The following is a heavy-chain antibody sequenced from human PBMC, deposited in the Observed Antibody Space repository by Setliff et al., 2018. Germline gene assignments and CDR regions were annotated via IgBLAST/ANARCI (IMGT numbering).Heavy chain of an antibody. D-gene: IGHD2-21*02. CDR1: GASFSDYY. J-gene: IGHJ3*02. CDR2: INHSGST. V-gene: IGHV4-34*01. Sequence: SETLSLTCTVYGASFSDYYWGWIRQPPGKGLEWIAEINHSGSTNYNPSVRGRVTISEDTSKNHFSLRMTSVTAADTAMYYCARVFGDNDLPDIWGRGTMVTVSS. CDR3: ARVFGDNDLPDI.